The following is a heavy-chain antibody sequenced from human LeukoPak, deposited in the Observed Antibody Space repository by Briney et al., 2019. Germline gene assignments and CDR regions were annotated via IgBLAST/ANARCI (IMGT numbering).Heavy chain of an antibody. Sequence: GGSLRLFCAASGFTFSTYAMYWVRKAPGKGLEWVSASGHGGDTYYADSVKGRFTISRDISKNTLYLQMNSLRAEDTAVYYCAKGSPQYYFDYWGQGTLVTVSS. J-gene: IGHJ4*02. CDR1: GFTFSTYA. CDR3: AKGSPQYYFDY. V-gene: IGHV3-23*01. D-gene: IGHD6-19*01. CDR2: SGHGGDT.